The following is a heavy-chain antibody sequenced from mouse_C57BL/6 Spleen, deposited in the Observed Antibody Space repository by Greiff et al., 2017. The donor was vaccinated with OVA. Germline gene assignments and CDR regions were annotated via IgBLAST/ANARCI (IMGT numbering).Heavy chain of an antibody. Sequence: VQLKESGPELVKPGASVKMSCKASGYTFTDYNMHWVKQSHGKSLEWIGYINPNNGGTSYNQKFKGKATLTVNKSSSTAYMELRSLTSEDSAVYYCARWGNYLYYFDYWGQGTTLTVSS. CDR1: GYTFTDYN. CDR2: INPNNGGT. CDR3: ARWGNYLYYFDY. D-gene: IGHD2-1*01. V-gene: IGHV1-22*01. J-gene: IGHJ2*01.